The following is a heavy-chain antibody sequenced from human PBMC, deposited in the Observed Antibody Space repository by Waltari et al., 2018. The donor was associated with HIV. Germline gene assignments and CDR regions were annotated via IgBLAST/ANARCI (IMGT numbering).Heavy chain of an antibody. CDR3: ARGGFYGSGSKVN. D-gene: IGHD3-10*01. CDR1: GFTFSSSG. CDR2: IKQDGSEK. Sequence: QLESGGGLVQPGGSLGISCAASGFTFSSSGMSWVRQAPGKGLEWVANIKQDGSEKYYVDSVNGRFTISRNNAENSLYLQMNSLRAEDTAVYYCARGGFYGSGSKVNWGQGTLVTVSS. V-gene: IGHV3-7*04. J-gene: IGHJ4*02.